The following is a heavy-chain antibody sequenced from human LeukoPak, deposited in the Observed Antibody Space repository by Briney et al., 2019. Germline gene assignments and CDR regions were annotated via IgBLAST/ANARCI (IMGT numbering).Heavy chain of an antibody. CDR3: ARDRVARFDP. D-gene: IGHD2-15*01. J-gene: IGHJ5*02. Sequence: SETLSLTCTVSGGSISSSSYYWGWIRQPPGKGLEWIGSIYYSGSTYYNPSLKSRVTISVDTSKNQFSLKLSSVTAADTAVYYCARDRVARFDPWGQGTLVTVSS. CDR1: GGSISSSSYY. CDR2: IYYSGST. V-gene: IGHV4-39*07.